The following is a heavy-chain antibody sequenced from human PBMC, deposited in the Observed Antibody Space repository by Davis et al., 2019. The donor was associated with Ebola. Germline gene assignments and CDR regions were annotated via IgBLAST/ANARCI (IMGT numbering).Heavy chain of an antibody. Sequence: PSEPLSLTCTVSGGSISSYYWSWIRQPPGKGLEWIGYIYYSGSTNYNPSLKSRVTISVDTSKNQFSLKLSSVTAADTAVYYCARDNPPEGPIRFLGSLAGWFDPWGQGTLVTVSS. CDR2: IYYSGST. D-gene: IGHD3-3*01. V-gene: IGHV4-59*01. CDR3: ARDNPPEGPIRFLGSLAGWFDP. CDR1: GGSISSYY. J-gene: IGHJ5*02.